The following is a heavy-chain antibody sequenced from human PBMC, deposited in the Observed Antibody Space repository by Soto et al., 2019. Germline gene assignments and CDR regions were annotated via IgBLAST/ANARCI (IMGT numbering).Heavy chain of an antibody. V-gene: IGHV3-33*01. Sequence: PGGSLRLSCAASGFTFSSYGMHWVRQAPGKGLEWVAVIWYDGSNKYYADSVKGRFTISRDNSKNTLYLQMNSLRAEDTAVYYCARDIGRNYPYMDVWGKGTTVTVSS. D-gene: IGHD3-10*01. J-gene: IGHJ6*03. CDR3: ARDIGRNYPYMDV. CDR2: IWYDGSNK. CDR1: GFTFSSYG.